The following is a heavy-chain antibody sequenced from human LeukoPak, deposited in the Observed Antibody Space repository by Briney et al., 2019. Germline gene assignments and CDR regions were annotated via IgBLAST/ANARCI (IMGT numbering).Heavy chain of an antibody. Sequence: SGGSLRLSCAASGFTFDDYAMHWVRQAPGKGLEWVSGISWNSGSIGYADSVKGRFTISRDNAKNSLYLQMNSLRAEDTALYHCAKDFYSSSSFFDYWGQGTLVTVSS. CDR3: AKDFYSSSSFFDY. J-gene: IGHJ4*02. CDR1: GFTFDDYA. V-gene: IGHV3-9*01. D-gene: IGHD6-6*01. CDR2: ISWNSGSI.